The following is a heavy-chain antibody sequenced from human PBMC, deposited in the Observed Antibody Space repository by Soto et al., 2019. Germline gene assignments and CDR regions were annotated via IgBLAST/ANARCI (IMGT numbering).Heavy chain of an antibody. D-gene: IGHD3-10*01. CDR1: GFTFSSYG. J-gene: IGHJ4*02. Sequence: SLRLSCAASGFTFSSYGMHWVRQAPGKGLEWVAVISYDGSNKYYADSVKGRFTISRDNSKNTLYLQMNSLRAEDTAVYYCAKHYGSGSDYWGQGTLVTVSS. CDR3: AKHYGSGSDY. CDR2: ISYDGSNK. V-gene: IGHV3-30*18.